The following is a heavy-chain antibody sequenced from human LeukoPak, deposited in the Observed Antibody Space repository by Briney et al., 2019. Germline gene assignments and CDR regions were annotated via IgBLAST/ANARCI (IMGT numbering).Heavy chain of an antibody. CDR2: IYYSGST. Sequence: SETLSVICTVSGGSISSSSYYWGWIRQPPGKGLEWIGSIYYSGSTYYNPSLKSRVTISVDTSKNQFSLKLSSVTAADTAVYYCARATMVRGVMIYGGDLDYWGQGTLVTVSS. CDR1: GGSISSSSYY. V-gene: IGHV4-39*07. D-gene: IGHD3-10*01. CDR3: ARATMVRGVMIYGGDLDY. J-gene: IGHJ4*02.